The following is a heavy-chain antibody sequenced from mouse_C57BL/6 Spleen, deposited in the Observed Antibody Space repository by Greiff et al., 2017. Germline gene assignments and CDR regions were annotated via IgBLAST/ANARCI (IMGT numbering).Heavy chain of an antibody. Sequence: QVQLQQSGAELARPGASVKLSCKASGYTFTSYGISWVKQRTGQGLEWIGEIYPRSGNTYYNEKFKGKATLTADKSSSTAYMELRSLTSEDSADYFCARPLGYGSSYPWFAYWGQGTLVTVSA. CDR3: ARPLGYGSSYPWFAY. CDR1: GYTFTSYG. CDR2: IYPRSGNT. J-gene: IGHJ3*01. D-gene: IGHD1-1*01. V-gene: IGHV1-81*01.